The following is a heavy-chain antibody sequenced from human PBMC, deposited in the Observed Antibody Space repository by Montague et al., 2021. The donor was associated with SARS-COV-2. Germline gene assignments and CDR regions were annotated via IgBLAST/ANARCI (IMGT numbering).Heavy chain of an antibody. J-gene: IGHJ3*02. CDR3: AHRRGLLLSDAFDI. Sequence: PALVKPTQTLTLTCTFSEFSLSTSGVGVGWIRQPPGKALEWLALIYWDDDKRYSPSLKSRLTITKDTSKNQVVLTMTNMDPVDTATYYCAHRRGLLLSDAFDIWGQGKMVTVSS. CDR2: IYWDDDK. D-gene: IGHD1-26*01. CDR1: EFSLSTSGVG. V-gene: IGHV2-5*02.